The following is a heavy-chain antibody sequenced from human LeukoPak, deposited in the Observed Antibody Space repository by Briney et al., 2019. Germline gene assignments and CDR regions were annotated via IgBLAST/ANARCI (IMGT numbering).Heavy chain of an antibody. CDR3: ARERNLEIAVAGTIFNY. D-gene: IGHD6-19*01. J-gene: IGHJ4*02. CDR1: GGSISSYY. V-gene: IGHV4-4*07. Sequence: PSETLSLTCTVSGGSISSYYWSWIRQPPGKGLEWIGRIYTSGSTNYNPSLKSRVTMSVDTSKNQFSLKLSSVTAADTAVYYCARERNLEIAVAGTIFNYWGQGTLVTVSS. CDR2: IYTSGST.